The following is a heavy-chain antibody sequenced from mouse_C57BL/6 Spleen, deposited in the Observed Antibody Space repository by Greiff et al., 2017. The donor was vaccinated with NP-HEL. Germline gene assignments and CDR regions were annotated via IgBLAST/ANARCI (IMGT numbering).Heavy chain of an antibody. Sequence: QVQLQQSGAELARPGASVKLSCKASGYTFTSYGISWVKQRTGQGLEWIGEIYPRSGNTYYNEKFKGKATLTADKSSSTAYMELRSLTSEDSAVYFCAGYTGTSYGSSPWFAYWGQGTLVTVSA. CDR3: AGYTGTSYGSSPWFAY. CDR1: GYTFTSYG. D-gene: IGHD1-1*01. J-gene: IGHJ3*01. CDR2: IYPRSGNT. V-gene: IGHV1-81*01.